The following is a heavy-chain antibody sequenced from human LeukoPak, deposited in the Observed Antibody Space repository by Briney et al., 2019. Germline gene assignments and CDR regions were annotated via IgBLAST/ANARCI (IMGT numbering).Heavy chain of an antibody. CDR1: GGTFSSYA. J-gene: IGHJ5*02. CDR3: ARTDPPYYYDSVNWFDP. D-gene: IGHD3-22*01. V-gene: IGHV1-69*05. CDR2: IIPIFGTA. Sequence: SVKVSCKASGGTFSSYAISWVRQAPGQGLEWTGGIIPIFGTANYAQKFQGRVTITTDESTSTAYMELSSLRSEDTAVYYCARTDPPYYYDSVNWFDPWGQGTLVTVSS.